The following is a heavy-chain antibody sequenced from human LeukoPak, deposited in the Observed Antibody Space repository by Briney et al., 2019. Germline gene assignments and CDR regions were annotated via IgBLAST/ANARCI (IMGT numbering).Heavy chain of an antibody. Sequence: SETLSLSCTVSGGSISSYYWSWIRQPPGKGLEWIGFIFYSGTTNYNPSLKSRVTISVDTSKNQFSLKLSSVTAADTAVYYCARGGWNKFDYWGQGTLVTVSS. CDR3: ARGGWNKFDY. CDR1: GGSISSYY. D-gene: IGHD3-22*01. V-gene: IGHV4-59*01. J-gene: IGHJ4*02. CDR2: IFYSGTT.